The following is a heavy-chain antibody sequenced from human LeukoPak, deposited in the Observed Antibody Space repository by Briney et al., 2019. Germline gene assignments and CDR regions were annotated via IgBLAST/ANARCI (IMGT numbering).Heavy chain of an antibody. Sequence: PGGSLRLSCAASGFTFSDYNMRWIRQAPGKGLEWVSSISRSGSTKYYADSVKGRFTISRDNAKNTLYLQMNSLRVEDTAVYYCVCLGLGGLSLDWGQGTLVTVSS. V-gene: IGHV3-11*04. CDR1: GFTFSDYN. D-gene: IGHD3-16*01. CDR2: ISRSGSTK. CDR3: VCLGLGGLSLD. J-gene: IGHJ4*02.